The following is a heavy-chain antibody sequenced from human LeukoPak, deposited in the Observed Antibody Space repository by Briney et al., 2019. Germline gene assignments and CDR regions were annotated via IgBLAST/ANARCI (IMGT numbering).Heavy chain of an antibody. D-gene: IGHD2-15*01. CDR2: INHSGST. CDR3: ARGVVVAGPNYFDY. V-gene: IGHV4-34*01. J-gene: IGHJ4*02. CDR1: GGSFSGYY. Sequence: PSETLSLTCAVYGGSFSGYYWSWIRQPPAKGLEWIGEINHSGSTNYNPSLKSRVTISVDTSKNQFSLKLSSVTAADTAVYYCARGVVVAGPNYFDYWGQGTLVTVSS.